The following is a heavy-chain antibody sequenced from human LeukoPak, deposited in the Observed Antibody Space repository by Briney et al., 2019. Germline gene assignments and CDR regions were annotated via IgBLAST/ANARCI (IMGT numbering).Heavy chain of an antibody. V-gene: IGHV1-2*02. CDR2: INPNSGGT. Sequence: ASVKVSCKASGYTFTGYYMHWVRQAPGQGLEWMGWINPNSGGTNYAQKFQGRVTMTRDTSISTAYMELSRLRSDDTAVYYCAREGYCSSTSCSAIDYWGQGTLVTVSS. D-gene: IGHD2-2*01. CDR3: AREGYCSSTSCSAIDY. CDR1: GYTFTGYY. J-gene: IGHJ4*02.